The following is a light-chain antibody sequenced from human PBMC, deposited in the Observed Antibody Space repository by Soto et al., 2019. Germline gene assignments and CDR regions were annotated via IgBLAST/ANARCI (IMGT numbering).Light chain of an antibody. J-gene: IGKJ4*01. CDR1: QRVTSSY. V-gene: IGKV3D-20*02. CDR2: GAS. CDR3: QQRSNWPLT. Sequence: EIVLTQSPGTLSLSPGERATLSCRASQRVTSSYLAWYQQKPGQAPRLLIYGASSRATGIPDRFSGSGSGTDFSLTISRLEPEDFAVYYCQQRSNWPLTFGGGTKVDIK.